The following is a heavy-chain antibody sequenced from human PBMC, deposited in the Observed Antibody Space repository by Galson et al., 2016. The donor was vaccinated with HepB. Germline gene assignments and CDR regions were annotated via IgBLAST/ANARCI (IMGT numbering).Heavy chain of an antibody. CDR2: FHFNGNT. D-gene: IGHD3-10*01. J-gene: IGHJ5*02. CDR3: AGLYGSGNYHWFDP. CDR1: GPSMRTYS. Sequence: ETLSLTCTVSGPSMRTYSWAWIRHSPGKGLEWIGSFHFNGNTNYNPSLKSRVAMSVDTSKGNFSLTLTSVTAADSAVYYCAGLYGSGNYHWFDPWGQGTLVTVSS. V-gene: IGHV4-59*01.